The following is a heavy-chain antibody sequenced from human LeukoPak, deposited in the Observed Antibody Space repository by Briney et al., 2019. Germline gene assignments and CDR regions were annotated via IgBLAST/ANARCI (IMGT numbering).Heavy chain of an antibody. V-gene: IGHV3-30-3*01. Sequence: GRSLRLSCAASGFTFSSYAMHWVRQAPGKGLEWVAVISYDGSNKYYADSVKGRFTISRDNSKNTPYLQMNSLRAEDTAVYYCARGVPMVAQFDYWGQGTLVTVSS. J-gene: IGHJ4*02. CDR2: ISYDGSNK. D-gene: IGHD3-10*01. CDR3: ARGVPMVAQFDY. CDR1: GFTFSSYA.